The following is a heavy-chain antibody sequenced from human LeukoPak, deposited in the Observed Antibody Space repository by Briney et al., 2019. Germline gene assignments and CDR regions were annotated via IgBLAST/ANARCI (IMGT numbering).Heavy chain of an antibody. CDR1: GYAFSSSD. CDR2: MNPKSGNT. Sequence: GASVKVSCKASGYAFSSSDINWVRQATGQGLEWRGWMNPKSGNTGYASKFQGRVLMTTNTSINTAYMELSGLTSEDTAVYFCARRFPAYCSGGSCYIFNWFDPWGQGTLVTVSS. CDR3: ARRFPAYCSGGSCYIFNWFDP. V-gene: IGHV1-8*01. J-gene: IGHJ5*02. D-gene: IGHD2-15*01.